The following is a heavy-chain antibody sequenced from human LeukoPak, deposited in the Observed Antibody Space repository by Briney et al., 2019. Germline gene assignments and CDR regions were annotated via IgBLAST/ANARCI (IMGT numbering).Heavy chain of an antibody. V-gene: IGHV3-15*01. CDR3: TSHAAFDP. CDR2: IKSKNVGGTT. Sequence: GGSLRLSCAASGFTFGDFRMTWVRQAPGKGLEWVGRIKSKNVGGTTDYAAPVKGRFTISRDDSKNTVYLQMNSLKIEDTAVYYCTSHAAFDPWGQGTLVTVSS. J-gene: IGHJ5*02. CDR1: GFTFGDFR.